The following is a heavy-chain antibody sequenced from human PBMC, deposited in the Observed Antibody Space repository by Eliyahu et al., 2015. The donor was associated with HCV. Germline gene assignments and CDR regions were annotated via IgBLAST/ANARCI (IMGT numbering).Heavy chain of an antibody. CDR2: VYYSGLA. J-gene: IGHJ4*02. CDR3: ARQAGGLTAADFDL. CDR1: GDSISTTSYY. D-gene: IGHD6-13*01. V-gene: IGHV4-39*01. Sequence: QLQLQESGPGLVKPSETLSLTCTVXGDSISTTSYYWAWIRQPPGKGLEWIGSVYYSGLAYYNPSLKNRVMISVDTSKNQFSLKLTSVTAADTSLFYCARQAGGLTAADFDLWGQGPLVTVSS.